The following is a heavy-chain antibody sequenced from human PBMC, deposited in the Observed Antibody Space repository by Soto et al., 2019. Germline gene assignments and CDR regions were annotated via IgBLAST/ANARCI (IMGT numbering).Heavy chain of an antibody. CDR2: ISGSGGGT. V-gene: IGHV3-23*01. CDR1: GFTFSTYA. Sequence: PGGSLRLSCAASGFTFSTYAMSWVRQAPGKGLEWVSGISGSGGGTYFADSVKGRFTISRDNSKNQFSLKLSSVTAADTAVYYCARSAGDTTFDYWGQGTLVTVSS. J-gene: IGHJ4*02. D-gene: IGHD7-27*01. CDR3: ARSAGDTTFDY.